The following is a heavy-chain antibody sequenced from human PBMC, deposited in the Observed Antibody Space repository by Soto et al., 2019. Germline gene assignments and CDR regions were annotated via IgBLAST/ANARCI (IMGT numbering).Heavy chain of an antibody. Sequence: ASVKVSCKASGYTFTSYGISWVRQAPGQGLEWMGWISAYNGNANYAQKLQGRVTMTTDTSTSTAYMELRSLRSDDTAVYYCARDSGYGDYEAFVDVWGQGTTVTVSS. D-gene: IGHD4-17*01. CDR2: ISAYNGNA. CDR3: ARDSGYGDYEAFVDV. CDR1: GYTFTSYG. J-gene: IGHJ6*02. V-gene: IGHV1-18*01.